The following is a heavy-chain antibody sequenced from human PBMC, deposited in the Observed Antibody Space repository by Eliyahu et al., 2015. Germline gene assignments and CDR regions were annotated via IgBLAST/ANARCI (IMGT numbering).Heavy chain of an antibody. CDR1: GXPFXSYG. CDR3: ARDRGYSSGWTPDY. Sequence: QVQLVESGGGVAQPGRSLRLSCAXSGXPFXSYGMHWVRQAPGKGLEWVAVISYDGSNKYYADSVKGRFTISRDNSKNTLYLQMNSLRAEDTAVYYCARDRGYSSGWTPDYWGQGTLVTVSS. V-gene: IGHV3-30*03. CDR2: ISYDGSNK. D-gene: IGHD6-19*01. J-gene: IGHJ4*02.